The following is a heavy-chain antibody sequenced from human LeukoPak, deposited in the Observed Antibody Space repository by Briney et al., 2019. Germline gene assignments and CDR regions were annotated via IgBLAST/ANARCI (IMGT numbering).Heavy chain of an antibody. V-gene: IGHV4-59*12. CDR2: IYYSGST. CDR1: GGSISSYY. D-gene: IGHD2-15*01. Sequence: SETLSLTCTVSGGSISSYYWSWIRQPPGKGLEWIGYIYYSGSTNYNPSLKSRVTISVDKSKNQFSLKLSSVTAADTAVYYCARGGTKAAATFDYWGQGTLVTV. J-gene: IGHJ4*02. CDR3: ARGGTKAAATFDY.